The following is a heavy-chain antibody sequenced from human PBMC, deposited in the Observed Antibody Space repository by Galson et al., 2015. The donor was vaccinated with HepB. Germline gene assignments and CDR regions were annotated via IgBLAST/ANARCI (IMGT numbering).Heavy chain of an antibody. D-gene: IGHD2-21*02. CDR3: ARDWHTVVVTAIHNWFDP. Sequence: SVKVSCKASGGPFSSYTISWVRQAPGQGLEWMGRIIPSLDVANYAQKFQGRVTITADKVTNTAYMELSSLRSEDTALYYCARDWHTVVVTAIHNWFDPWGQGTLVTVSS. CDR1: GGPFSSYT. V-gene: IGHV1-69*04. J-gene: IGHJ5*02. CDR2: IIPSLDVA.